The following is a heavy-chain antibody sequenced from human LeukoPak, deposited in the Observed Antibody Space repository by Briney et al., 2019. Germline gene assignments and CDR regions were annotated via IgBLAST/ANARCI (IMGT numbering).Heavy chain of an antibody. V-gene: IGHV1-18*01. CDR1: GYPFTTYG. D-gene: IGHD2-21*01. Sequence: SVKVSCKASGYPFTTYGFIWVRLAPGLGLEWMGWISANNGNTKYGQKFQGRVTMTTDTTTETAYMELSSLRFDDTAIYYCARTVGDRADPWGQGSLVTVSS. CDR3: ARTVGDRADP. CDR2: ISANNGNT. J-gene: IGHJ5*02.